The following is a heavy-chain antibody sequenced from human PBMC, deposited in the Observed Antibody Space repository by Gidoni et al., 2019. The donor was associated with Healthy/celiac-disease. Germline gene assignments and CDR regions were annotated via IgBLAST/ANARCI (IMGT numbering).Heavy chain of an antibody. CDR1: GYTFTSYD. D-gene: IGHD6-19*01. Sequence: KPGASVKVSCKASGYTFTSYDINWVRQATGQGLEWMGWMNPNSGNTGYAQKFQGRVTMTRNTSISTAYMELSSLRSEDTAVYYCARGIPGYSSGWYGNWFDPWGQGTLVTVSS. V-gene: IGHV1-8*01. CDR2: MNPNSGNT. J-gene: IGHJ5*02. CDR3: ARGIPGYSSGWYGNWFDP.